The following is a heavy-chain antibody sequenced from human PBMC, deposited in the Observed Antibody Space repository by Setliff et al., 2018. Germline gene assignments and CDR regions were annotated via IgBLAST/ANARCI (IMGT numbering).Heavy chain of an antibody. Sequence: PSETLSLTCTVSSGSIINYYWSWIRQPPGRPLEWIGYIKYDGTTDYNPSLDSRVTMSVDTSKNQFSLKLKSVTAVDTAMYYCARSCAAGACYSDYYYYMDVWGKGTSVTVSS. V-gene: IGHV4-59*01. J-gene: IGHJ6*03. D-gene: IGHD2-15*01. CDR2: IKYDGTT. CDR3: ARSCAAGACYSDYYYYMDV. CDR1: SGSIINYY.